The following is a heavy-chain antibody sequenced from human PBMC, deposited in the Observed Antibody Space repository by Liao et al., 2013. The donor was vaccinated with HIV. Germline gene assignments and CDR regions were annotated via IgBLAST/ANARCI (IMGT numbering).Heavy chain of an antibody. CDR1: GGSFSGYY. V-gene: IGHV4-34*01. CDR2: INHSGST. Sequence: QVQLQQWGAGLLKPSETLSLTCAVYGGSFSGYYWSWIRQPPGKGLEWIGEINHSGSTNYNPSLKSLFTISVDTSKNHFSLKLISVTAADTAVYYCARATGVRTNYYYYYYMDVWGKGTTVTVSS. CDR3: ARATGVRTNYYYYYYMDV. D-gene: IGHD7-27*01. J-gene: IGHJ6*03.